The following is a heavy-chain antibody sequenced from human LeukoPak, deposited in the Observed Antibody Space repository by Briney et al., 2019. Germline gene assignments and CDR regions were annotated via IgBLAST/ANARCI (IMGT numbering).Heavy chain of an antibody. CDR1: GGSFSGYY. D-gene: IGHD6-6*01. CDR3: ARHSSSSDAFDI. Sequence: SETLSLTCAVYGGSFSGYYWSWIRQPPGKGLEWIGSIYYSGSTYYNPSLKSRVTISVDTSKNQFSLKLSSVTAADTAVYYCARHSSSSDAFDIWGQGTMVTVSS. J-gene: IGHJ3*02. V-gene: IGHV4-34*01. CDR2: IYYSGST.